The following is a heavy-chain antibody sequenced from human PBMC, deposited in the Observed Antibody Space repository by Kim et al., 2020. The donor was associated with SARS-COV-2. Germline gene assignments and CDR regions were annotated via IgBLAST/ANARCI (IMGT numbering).Heavy chain of an antibody. CDR3: APLSERFDL. CDR2: IWYDGSNK. CDR1: GFTFSSYG. D-gene: IGHD1-26*01. V-gene: IGHV3-33*01. Sequence: GGSLRLSCAASGFTFSSYGMHWVRQAPGKGLEWVAVIWYDGSNKYYADSVKGRFTISRDNSKNTLYLQMNSLRAEDTAVYYCAPLSERFDLWGRGTLVTVSS. J-gene: IGHJ2*01.